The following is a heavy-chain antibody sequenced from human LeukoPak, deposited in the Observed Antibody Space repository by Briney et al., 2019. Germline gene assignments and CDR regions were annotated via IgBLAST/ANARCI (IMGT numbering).Heavy chain of an antibody. CDR3: ARKASSSPYYYGMDV. CDR2: IYYSGST. V-gene: IGHV4-31*03. J-gene: IGHJ6*02. D-gene: IGHD6-6*01. CDR1: GGSISSGGYY. Sequence: SETLALTCTVSGGSISSGGYYWSWIRQHPGKGLEWIGYIYYSGSTYYNPSLKSRVTISVDTSKNQFSLKLSSVTAADTAVYYCARKASSSPYYYGMDVWGQGTTVTVSS.